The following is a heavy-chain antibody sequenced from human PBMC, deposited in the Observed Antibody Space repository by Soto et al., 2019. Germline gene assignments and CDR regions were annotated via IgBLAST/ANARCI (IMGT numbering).Heavy chain of an antibody. CDR1: GGSVSSGSHY. Sequence: ETLSLTCTVSGGSVSSGSHYWSWIRQPPGKGLEWIGYIHYSGSTNYNPSLKSRVIISVDTSKNQFSLKLSSVTAADTAMYYCARGYYGSGSGGYYFDYWGQGTLVTVSS. CDR2: IHYSGST. D-gene: IGHD3-10*01. CDR3: ARGYYGSGSGGYYFDY. J-gene: IGHJ4*02. V-gene: IGHV4-61*01.